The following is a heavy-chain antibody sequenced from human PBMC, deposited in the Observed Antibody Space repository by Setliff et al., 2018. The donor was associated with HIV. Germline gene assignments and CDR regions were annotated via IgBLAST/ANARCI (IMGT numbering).Heavy chain of an antibody. CDR1: GGSISSYY. Sequence: PSETLSLTCTVSGGSISSYYWSWIRQPPGKGLDWIGYIYYSGSTNYNPSLKSRVTISVDTSKNQFSLKLTSVTPADTAVYYCASGEYSYGHRFDYWGQGTLVTVSS. CDR2: IYYSGST. V-gene: IGHV4-59*01. J-gene: IGHJ4*02. CDR3: ASGEYSYGHRFDY. D-gene: IGHD5-18*01.